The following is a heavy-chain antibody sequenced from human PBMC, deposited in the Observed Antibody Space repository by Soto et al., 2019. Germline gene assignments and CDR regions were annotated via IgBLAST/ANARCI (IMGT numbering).Heavy chain of an antibody. V-gene: IGHV4-59*01. CDR1: GGSISSYY. CDR2: IYYSGST. CDR3: GRARTDTAMVYGMDV. J-gene: IGHJ6*02. D-gene: IGHD5-18*01. Sequence: PSETLSLTCTVSGGSISSYYWSWIRQPPGKGLEWIGYIYYSGSTNYNPSLKSRVTISVDPSKNQFSLKLSSVTAADTAVYYGGRARTDTAMVYGMDVWGQGTTVTVSS.